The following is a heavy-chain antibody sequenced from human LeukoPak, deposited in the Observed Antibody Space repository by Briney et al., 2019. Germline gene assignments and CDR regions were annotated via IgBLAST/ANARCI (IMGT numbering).Heavy chain of an antibody. CDR3: ARGITMAN. CDR2: IKQDGSER. V-gene: IGHV3-7*04. CDR1: GLTFSNYW. Sequence: GGSQRLSCAASGLTFSNYWMTWVRQAPGKGLEWVANIKQDGSERDYVDSVKGRFTISRDDAKNSLYLQMNSLRAEDTAVYYCARGITMANWGQGTLVTVSS. J-gene: IGHJ4*02. D-gene: IGHD3-10*01.